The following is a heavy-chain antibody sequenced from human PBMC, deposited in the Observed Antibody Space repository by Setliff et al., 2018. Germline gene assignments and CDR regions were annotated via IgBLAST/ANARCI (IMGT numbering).Heavy chain of an antibody. Sequence: ASVKVSCKASGYTFTSYAMHWVRQAPGQRLEWMGWINAGNGNTKYSQKFQGRVTITRDTSASTAYMELSSLRSEDTAVYYCAREFTRYYNFWSAHRYYMDVRGKGTTVTV. CDR3: AREFTRYYNFWSAHRYYMDV. V-gene: IGHV1-3*01. D-gene: IGHD3-3*01. J-gene: IGHJ6*03. CDR2: INAGNGNT. CDR1: GYTFTSYA.